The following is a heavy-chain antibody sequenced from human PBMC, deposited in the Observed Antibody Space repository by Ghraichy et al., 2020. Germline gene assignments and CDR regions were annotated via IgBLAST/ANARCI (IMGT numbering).Heavy chain of an antibody. V-gene: IGHV3-23*01. J-gene: IGHJ4*02. CDR2: ISGSGGST. Sequence: LSLTCAASGFTFSSYAMSWVRQAPGKGLEWVSAISGSGGSTYYADSVKGRFTISRDNSKNTLYLQMNSLRAEDTAVYYCANGVAGPLSPEYYFDYWGQGTLVTVSS. CDR1: GFTFSSYA. D-gene: IGHD2-15*01. CDR3: ANGVAGPLSPEYYFDY.